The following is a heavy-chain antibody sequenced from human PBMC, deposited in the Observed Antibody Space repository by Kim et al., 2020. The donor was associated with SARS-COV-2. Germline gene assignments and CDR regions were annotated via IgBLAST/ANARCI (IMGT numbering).Heavy chain of an antibody. Sequence: GGSLRLSCAASGFTFSSYAMHWVRQAPGKGLEWVAVISYDGSNKYYADSVKGRFTISRDNSKNTLYLQMNSLRAEDTAVYYCARGRPYYYDSSGYDNWGQGTLVTVSS. J-gene: IGHJ4*02. CDR1: GFTFSSYA. D-gene: IGHD3-22*01. V-gene: IGHV3-30-3*01. CDR3: ARGRPYYYDSSGYDN. CDR2: ISYDGSNK.